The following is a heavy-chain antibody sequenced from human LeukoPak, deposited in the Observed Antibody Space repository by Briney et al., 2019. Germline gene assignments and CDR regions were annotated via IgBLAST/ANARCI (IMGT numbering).Heavy chain of an antibody. V-gene: IGHV4-30-2*01. J-gene: IGHJ4*02. D-gene: IGHD5-12*01. CDR1: GGSISSGGYS. Sequence: SETLSLTCAVSGGSISSGGYSWSWIRQPPGKGLEWIGYIYHSGSTYYNPSLKSRVTISVDRSKNQFSLKLSSVTAADTAVYSCARVGFDSGYDFFDYWGQGTLVTVSS. CDR2: IYHSGST. CDR3: ARVGFDSGYDFFDY.